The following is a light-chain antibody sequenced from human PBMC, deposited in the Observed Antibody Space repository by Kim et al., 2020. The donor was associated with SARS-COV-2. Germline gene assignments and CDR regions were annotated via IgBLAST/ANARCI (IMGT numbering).Light chain of an antibody. Sequence: RGTMPGSGRSSNIGAHFVNWFQQLPGTAPKVFICNDNQRPSGVPDRFSGARSGTSASLAISGLQSEDEADYYCATWDVSLDAWVFGGGTQLTVL. CDR2: NDN. CDR3: ATWDVSLDAWV. J-gene: IGLJ3*02. V-gene: IGLV1-44*01. CDR1: SSNIGAHF.